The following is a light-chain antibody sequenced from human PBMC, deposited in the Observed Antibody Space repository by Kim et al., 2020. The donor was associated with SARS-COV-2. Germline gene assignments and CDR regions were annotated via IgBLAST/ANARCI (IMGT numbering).Light chain of an antibody. V-gene: IGLV3-21*04. J-gene: IGLJ3*02. CDR2: YDS. Sequence: GKTAGITCGGNNIGSKSVLWYQQKPGQAPVLVIYYDSDRPSGIPERFSGSNSGNTATLTISRVEAGDEADYYCQVWDSSSDHFWVFGGGTQLTVL. CDR3: QVWDSSSDHFWV. CDR1: NIGSKS.